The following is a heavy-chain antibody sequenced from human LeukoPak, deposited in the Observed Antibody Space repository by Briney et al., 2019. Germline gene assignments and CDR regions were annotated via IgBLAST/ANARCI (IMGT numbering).Heavy chain of an antibody. CDR1: GFSFSICS. V-gene: IGHV3-64D*09. Sequence: PGGSLRLSCSASGFSFSICSMHWVRQAPGKGLEYVSAISSNGGHTNYADSVKGRFTISRDNSKNTLYLQMSSLRAEDTAVYYCVKATVTSSYFDYFDSWGQGTLVTVSS. D-gene: IGHD4-17*01. J-gene: IGHJ4*02. CDR2: ISSNGGHT. CDR3: VKATVTSSYFDYFDS.